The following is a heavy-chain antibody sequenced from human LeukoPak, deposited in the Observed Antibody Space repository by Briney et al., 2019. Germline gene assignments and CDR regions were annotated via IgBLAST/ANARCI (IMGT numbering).Heavy chain of an antibody. CDR3: AKEMGFGVVIWDY. V-gene: IGHV3-23*01. Sequence: PGGSLRLSCAASGFTFSSYAMSWVRQAPGKGLEWVSVISGSGGSTYYADSVKGRFTISRDNSKNTLYLQVNSLRAEDTAVYYCAKEMGFGVVIWDYWGQGTLVTVSS. J-gene: IGHJ4*02. CDR1: GFTFSSYA. D-gene: IGHD3-3*01. CDR2: ISGSGGST.